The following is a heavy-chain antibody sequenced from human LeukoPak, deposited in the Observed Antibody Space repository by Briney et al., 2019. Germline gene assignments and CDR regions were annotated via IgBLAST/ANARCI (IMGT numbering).Heavy chain of an antibody. CDR3: ARGDDILTAYYYYYGMDV. Sequence: GGSLRLSCAASGFTFSSYWMHWVRHAPGKGLVWVSRINSDGSSTTYADSVKGRFTMSRDNAKNTLYLQMNSLRAEDTAVYYCARGDDILTAYYYYYGMDVWGKGTTVTVSS. J-gene: IGHJ6*04. D-gene: IGHD3-9*01. CDR2: INSDGSST. CDR1: GFTFSSYW. V-gene: IGHV3-74*01.